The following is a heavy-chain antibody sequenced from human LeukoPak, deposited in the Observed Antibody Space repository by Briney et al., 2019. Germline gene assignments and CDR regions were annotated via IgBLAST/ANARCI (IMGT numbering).Heavy chain of an antibody. Sequence: HPSVSLTLTCAASGFTISSYSLHWVRHAPGQGLVGVAIVRYDESNKYYADSVKGRFTTSTDNTKNNLYLQRKSLRAADTALYYCAKDSELRYPAPIDSWGQGTPVTVSS. CDR2: VRYDESNK. J-gene: IGHJ4*02. CDR3: AKDSELRYPAPIDS. CDR1: GFTISSYS. D-gene: IGHD3-9*01. V-gene: IGHV3-30*02.